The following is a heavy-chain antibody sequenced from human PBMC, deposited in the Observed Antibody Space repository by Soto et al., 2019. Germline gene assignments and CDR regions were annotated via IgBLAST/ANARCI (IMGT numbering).Heavy chain of an antibody. V-gene: IGHV3-33*01. Sequence: GGSLRLSCAASGFTFSSYGMHWVRQAPGKGLEWVAVIWYDGSNKYYADSVKGRFTISRDNSKNTLYLQMNSLRAEDTAVYYCAREYTTVTTLRYYYYYGMDVWGQGTTFTVSS. CDR2: IWYDGSNK. D-gene: IGHD4-17*01. J-gene: IGHJ6*02. CDR1: GFTFSSYG. CDR3: AREYTTVTTLRYYYYYGMDV.